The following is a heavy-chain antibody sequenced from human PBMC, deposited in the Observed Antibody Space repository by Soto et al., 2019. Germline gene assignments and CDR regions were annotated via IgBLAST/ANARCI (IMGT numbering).Heavy chain of an antibody. J-gene: IGHJ4*02. CDR1: GFTFGSYW. V-gene: IGHV3-74*01. Sequence: EVQLVESGVGLVQPVGSLRLSCAASGFTFGSYWMHWVRQAPGKGLVWVSRISPDGTSTSNADSVKGRFTISRDNTKNTLHLQMDSLRVEYTAVYYCARDGGGLAHWGQGTLVTVSS. D-gene: IGHD3-16*01. CDR3: ARDGGGLAH. CDR2: ISPDGTST.